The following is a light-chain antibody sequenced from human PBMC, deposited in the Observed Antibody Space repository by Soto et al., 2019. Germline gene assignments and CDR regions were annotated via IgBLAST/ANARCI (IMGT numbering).Light chain of an antibody. CDR2: DVS. V-gene: IGLV2-14*01. CDR1: SSDVGAYNY. J-gene: IGLJ1*01. CDR3: SSYTSSSTLV. Sequence: QSALTQPASVSGSPGQSITISCTGTSSDVGAYNYVSWYQQHPGKAPKLMICDVSNRPSGVSNRFSGSKSGNTASLTISGLQAEDEADDYCSSYTSSSTLVFGTGTKLTVI.